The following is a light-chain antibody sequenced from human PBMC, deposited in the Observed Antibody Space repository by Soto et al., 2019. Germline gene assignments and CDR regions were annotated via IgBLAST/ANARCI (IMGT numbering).Light chain of an antibody. J-gene: IGLJ1*01. CDR2: EVN. CDR1: SSDVGGYNY. V-gene: IGLV2-8*01. CDR3: SSYAGNLYV. Sequence: QSALTQPPSASGSPGQSVTISCTGTSSDVGGYNYVSWYQQYPGKAPKLMIYEVNKRPSGVPDRFRGSKSGSTASLTVSGLQAEDEADYYCSSYAGNLYVLGTGTKLTVL.